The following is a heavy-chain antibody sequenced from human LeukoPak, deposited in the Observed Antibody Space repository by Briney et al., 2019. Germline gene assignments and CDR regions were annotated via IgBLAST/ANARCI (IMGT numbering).Heavy chain of an antibody. D-gene: IGHD1-26*01. Sequence: GRSLTLSSAVSGFAFNDFAMYCVRQAPGKGLDWVAVIWRDGSHRYYAHSIKGRFTISRDNSKNTLYLQMSSLRAEDMAVYYCAKSSIMFAAGRLGSIDFWGQGTLVTVSS. CDR3: AKSSIMFAAGRLGSIDF. J-gene: IGHJ4*02. CDR2: IWRDGSHR. V-gene: IGHV3-33*06. CDR1: GFAFNDFA.